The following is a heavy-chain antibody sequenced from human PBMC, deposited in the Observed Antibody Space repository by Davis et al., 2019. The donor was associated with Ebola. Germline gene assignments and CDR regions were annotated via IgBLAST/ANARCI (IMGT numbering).Heavy chain of an antibody. CDR2: IRSKANSYTT. CDR1: GFTFNNHW. D-gene: IGHD3-16*01. J-gene: IGHJ4*02. CDR3: ARAMGY. V-gene: IGHV3-72*01. Sequence: PGGSLRLSCAASGFTFNNHWMHWVRQAPGKGLEWVGRIRSKANSYTTEYAASVKGRFTISRDDSKNSLYLQMNSLKTEDTAVYFCARAMGYWGQGTLVTVSS.